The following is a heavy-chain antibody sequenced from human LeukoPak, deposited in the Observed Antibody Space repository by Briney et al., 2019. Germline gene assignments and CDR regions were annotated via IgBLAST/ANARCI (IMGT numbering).Heavy chain of an antibody. Sequence: SGTLSLTCAVSGGPISSSNWWSWVRQSPGKGLEWIGSIYHSGSTYYNPSLQSRVTISIDTSKNQFSLKLSSVTAADTAVYYCARLRVQNYGGNWGFDYWGQGTQVTVSS. CDR1: GGPISSSNW. J-gene: IGHJ4*02. CDR3: ARLRVQNYGGNWGFDY. V-gene: IGHV4-4*02. CDR2: IYHSGST. D-gene: IGHD4-23*01.